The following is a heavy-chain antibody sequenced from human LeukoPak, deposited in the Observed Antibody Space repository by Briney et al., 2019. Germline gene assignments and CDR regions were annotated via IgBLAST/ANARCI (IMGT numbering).Heavy chain of an antibody. CDR3: ARSLAGYYLRPLDQ. D-gene: IGHD3-9*01. CDR1: RYTFTGYY. V-gene: IGHV1-2*02. CDR2: INPKSGAT. J-gene: IGHJ4*02. Sequence: ASVKVSCKASRYTFTGYYSHWVRQAPGQGLEWMGWINPKSGATNYAQNFQGTVTMTRDTSISTAYMELSSLRRDDTAVYYCARSLAGYYLRPLDQWGQGTLVTVSS.